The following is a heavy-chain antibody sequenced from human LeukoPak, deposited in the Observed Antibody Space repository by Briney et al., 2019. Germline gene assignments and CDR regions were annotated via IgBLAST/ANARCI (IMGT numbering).Heavy chain of an antibody. J-gene: IGHJ4*02. D-gene: IGHD6-19*01. V-gene: IGHV4-34*01. Sequence: SETLPLTCAVYGGSFSGYYWSWIRQPPGKGLEWIGEINHSGSTNYNPSLKSRVTISVDTSKNQFSLKLSSVTAADTAVYYCARGAPAVAGTGELDYWGQGTLVTVSS. CDR3: ARGAPAVAGTGELDY. CDR2: INHSGST. CDR1: GGSFSGYY.